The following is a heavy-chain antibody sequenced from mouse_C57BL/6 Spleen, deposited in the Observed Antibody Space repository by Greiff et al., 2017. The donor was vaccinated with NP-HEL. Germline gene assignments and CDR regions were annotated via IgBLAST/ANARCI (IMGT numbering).Heavy chain of an antibody. J-gene: IGHJ4*01. CDR1: GYTFTDYE. V-gene: IGHV1-15*01. CDR2: IDPETGGT. CDR3: TTYDYDEAMDY. Sequence: QVHVKQSGAELVRPGASVTLSCKASGYTFTDYEMHWVKQTPVHGLEWIGAIDPETGGTAYNQKFKGKAILTADKSSSTAYMELRSLTSEDSAVYYCTTYDYDEAMDYWGQGTSVTVSS. D-gene: IGHD2-4*01.